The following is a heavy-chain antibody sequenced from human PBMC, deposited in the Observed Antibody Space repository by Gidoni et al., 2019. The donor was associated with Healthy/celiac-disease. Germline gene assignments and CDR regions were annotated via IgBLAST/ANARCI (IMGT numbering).Heavy chain of an antibody. CDR1: GYTFTSSY. J-gene: IGHJ4*02. Sequence: QVQLVQSGAEVKKPGASVKVSCKASGYTFTSSYMHWVRQAPGQGLEWMGIINPSGGSTSYAQKFQGRVTMTRDTSTSTVYMELSSLRSEDTAVYYCARDQAARPFDYWGQGTLVTVSS. CDR2: INPSGGST. D-gene: IGHD6-6*01. V-gene: IGHV1-46*01. CDR3: ARDQAARPFDY.